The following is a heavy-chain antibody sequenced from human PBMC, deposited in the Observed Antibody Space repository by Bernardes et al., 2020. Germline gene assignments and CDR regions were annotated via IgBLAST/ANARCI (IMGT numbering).Heavy chain of an antibody. CDR2: ITVTGGTP. CDR3: TCNYYYDSSGSTNPRYYFDY. V-gene: IGHV3-23*01. CDR1: GFIFCTSA. D-gene: IGHD3-22*01. Sequence: GGSLRLSCAASGFIFCTSAMSWVHQAPGKGLEWVSSITVTGGTPHYADSVKGRFTSSRDNSKNTLYLQMSSLRAEDTALYYCTCNYYYDSSGSTNPRYYFDYWGQGTLVTVSS. J-gene: IGHJ4*02.